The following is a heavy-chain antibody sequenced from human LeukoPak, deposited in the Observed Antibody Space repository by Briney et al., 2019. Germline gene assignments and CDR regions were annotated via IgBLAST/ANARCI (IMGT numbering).Heavy chain of an antibody. V-gene: IGHV1-8*01. Sequence: ASVKVSCKASGYTFSDYDVNWVRQAPGQGLEWMGWMNPTSGDTGYAQKFQGRVTMTRSMSKNTAYMELSRLRSEDTAVYFCARVVMKAFYYYYMDMWGKGTTIIISS. J-gene: IGHJ6*03. CDR2: MNPTSGDT. CDR3: ARVVMKAFYYYYMDM. CDR1: GYTFSDYD. D-gene: IGHD2-21*01.